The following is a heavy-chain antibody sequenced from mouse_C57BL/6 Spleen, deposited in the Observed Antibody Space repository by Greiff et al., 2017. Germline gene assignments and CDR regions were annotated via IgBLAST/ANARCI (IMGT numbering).Heavy chain of an antibody. CDR2: IYPGSGST. D-gene: IGHD2-10*01. V-gene: IGHV1-55*01. J-gene: IGHJ2*01. Sequence: VQLQQSGAELVKPGASVKMSCKASGYTFTSYWITWVKQRPGQGLEWIGDIYPGSGSTNYNEKFKRKATLTVDTSSSTAYMQLSSLTSEDSAVYYCASGRAYYGNDYWGQGTTLTVSS. CDR3: ASGRAYYGNDY. CDR1: GYTFTSYW.